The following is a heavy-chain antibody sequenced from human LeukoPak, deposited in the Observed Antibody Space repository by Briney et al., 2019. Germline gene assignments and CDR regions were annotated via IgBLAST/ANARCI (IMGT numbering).Heavy chain of an antibody. CDR1: GFTVKDNF. Sequence: GGSLRLSCAASGFTVKDNFMSWVRQAPGKGLEWVAFIRYDGSNKYYADSVKGRFTISRDNSKNTLYLQMNSLRAEDTAVYYCALPKPYIVVVPAALDYWGQGTLVTVSS. CDR2: IRYDGSNK. V-gene: IGHV3-30*02. CDR3: ALPKPYIVVVPAALDY. D-gene: IGHD2-2*01. J-gene: IGHJ4*02.